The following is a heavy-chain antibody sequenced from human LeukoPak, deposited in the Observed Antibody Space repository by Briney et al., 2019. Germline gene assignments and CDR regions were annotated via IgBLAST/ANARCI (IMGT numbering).Heavy chain of an antibody. Sequence: GGSLRLSCAASGFTFRSHDMSWVRQAPGKGLEWVSGISASGGSAFYADSVKGRFTISRDNSKNTLYLQMNGLRVEDTAVYYCVREGPRGLAFDIWGQGTMVTVSS. CDR2: ISASGGSA. CDR1: GFTFRSHD. CDR3: VREGPRGLAFDI. V-gene: IGHV3-23*01. D-gene: IGHD3/OR15-3a*01. J-gene: IGHJ3*02.